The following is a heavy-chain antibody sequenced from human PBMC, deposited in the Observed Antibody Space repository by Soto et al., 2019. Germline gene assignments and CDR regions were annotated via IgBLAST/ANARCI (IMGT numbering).Heavy chain of an antibody. Sequence: VASVKVSCKASGGTFSSYAISWVRQAPGQGLEWMGGIIPIFGTANYAQKFQGRVTITADESTSTAYMELSSLRSEDTAVYYCARDAGYCSSTSCYARYYFDYWGQGTLVTVSS. CDR2: IIPIFGTA. J-gene: IGHJ4*02. D-gene: IGHD2-2*01. CDR1: GGTFSSYA. V-gene: IGHV1-69*13. CDR3: ARDAGYCSSTSCYARYYFDY.